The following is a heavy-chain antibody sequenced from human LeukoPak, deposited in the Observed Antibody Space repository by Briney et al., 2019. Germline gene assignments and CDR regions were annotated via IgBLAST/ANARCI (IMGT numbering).Heavy chain of an antibody. Sequence: GASVKVSCKASGYTFTSYDINWVRQAAGQGLEWMGWMNPNSGDTGYVEKFQGRVTMTRDTSITTAYMELSSLRSEDTAVYYCTRSGFGGGVHFDYWGQGTAVTVSS. V-gene: IGHV1-8*01. CDR2: MNPNSGDT. CDR1: GYTFTSYD. J-gene: IGHJ4*02. CDR3: TRSGFGGGVHFDY. D-gene: IGHD3-16*01.